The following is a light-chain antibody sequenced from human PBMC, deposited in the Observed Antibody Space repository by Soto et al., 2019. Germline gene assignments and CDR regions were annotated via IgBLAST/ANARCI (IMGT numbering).Light chain of an antibody. CDR3: QQYNNWPRT. CDR1: QSVSSD. V-gene: IGKV3-15*01. Sequence: EIVMTQSPATLSVSPGERATFSCRASQSVSSDLAWYHQKPGQAPRLLIYGASTRATGIPARFSGSGSGTEFTLTINSLQSEDLAVYYCQQYNNWPRTFGQGTKVDI. J-gene: IGKJ1*01. CDR2: GAS.